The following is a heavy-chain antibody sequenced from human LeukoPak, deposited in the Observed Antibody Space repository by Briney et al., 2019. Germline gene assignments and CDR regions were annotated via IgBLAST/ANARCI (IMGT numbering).Heavy chain of an antibody. J-gene: IGHJ5*02. Sequence: SETLSLTCTVSGGSISSSSYYWGWIRQPPGKGLEWIGSIYYSGSTYYNPSLKSRVTISVDTHKNQFSLKLSSVTAADTAVYYCARRNVVVPAARGPYNWFDPWGQGTLVTVSS. D-gene: IGHD2-2*01. CDR3: ARRNVVVPAARGPYNWFDP. V-gene: IGHV4-39*01. CDR2: IYYSGST. CDR1: GGSISSSSYY.